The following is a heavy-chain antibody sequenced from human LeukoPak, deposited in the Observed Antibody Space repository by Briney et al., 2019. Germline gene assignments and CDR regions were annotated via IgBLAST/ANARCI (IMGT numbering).Heavy chain of an antibody. J-gene: IGHJ4*02. Sequence: SETLSLTCTVSGGSISSGGYYWSWIRQHPGKGLEWIGYIYYIGSTYYNPSLKSRVTISVDTSKNQFSLKLSSVTAADTAVYYCARESRIDGYHFDYWGQGTLVTVSS. CDR2: IYYIGST. CDR1: GGSISSGGYY. CDR3: ARESRIDGYHFDY. V-gene: IGHV4-31*03. D-gene: IGHD5-24*01.